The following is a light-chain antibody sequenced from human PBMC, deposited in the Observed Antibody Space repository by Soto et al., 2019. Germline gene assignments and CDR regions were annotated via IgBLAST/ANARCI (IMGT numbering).Light chain of an antibody. CDR2: WAS. V-gene: IGKV4-1*01. CDR3: QQYYRVQLT. J-gene: IGKJ4*01. CDR1: QSLLYNSNSKNY. Sequence: DIVMTQSPDSLAVSLGERATINCKSSQSLLYNSNSKNYLAWYQQKPGQPPKLLIYWASTRESGVPDRFIGSVSETAFTLTISSLQAEDVAVYYCQQYYRVQLTFGGGTKVEIK.